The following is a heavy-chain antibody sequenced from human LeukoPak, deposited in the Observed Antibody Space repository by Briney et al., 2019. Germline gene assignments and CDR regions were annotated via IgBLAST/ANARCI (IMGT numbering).Heavy chain of an antibody. CDR2: IYYSGGA. Sequence: SETLSLTCTVSGGSISSSRFYWVWIRQPPGKGLEWIGSIYYSGGADCNPSLQSRVTISVDTSKNEFSLKVRSVTAADTAVYFCARTHCEGDCFSAIRYWGQGTPVTVSS. CDR1: GGSISSSRFY. J-gene: IGHJ4*02. CDR3: ARTHCEGDCFSAIRY. D-gene: IGHD2-21*02. V-gene: IGHV4-39*07.